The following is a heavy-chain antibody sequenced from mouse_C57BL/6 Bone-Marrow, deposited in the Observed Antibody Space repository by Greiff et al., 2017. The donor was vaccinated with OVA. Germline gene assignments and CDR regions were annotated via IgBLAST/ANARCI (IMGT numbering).Heavy chain of an antibody. CDR3: ARPQLGEGYYFDY. D-gene: IGHD4-1*02. CDR1: GYTFTDYY. V-gene: IGHV1-26*01. Sequence: EVQLQQSGPELVKPGASVKISCKASGYTFTDYYMNWVKQSHGKSLEWIGDINPNNGGTSYNQKFKGKATLTVDKSSSTAYMELRSLTSEDSAVYYCARPQLGEGYYFDYWGQGTTLTVSS. CDR2: INPNNGGT. J-gene: IGHJ2*01.